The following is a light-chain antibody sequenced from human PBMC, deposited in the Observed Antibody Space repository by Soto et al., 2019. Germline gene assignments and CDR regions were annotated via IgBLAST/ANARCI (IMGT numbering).Light chain of an antibody. V-gene: IGKV1-39*01. CDR2: AAS. CDR1: QSISNY. CDR3: QQSYRSGT. Sequence: DIPMTQSPSSLSASVGDRVTITCRASQSISNYLHWYQQKPGKAPKLLIYAASSLQSGVPSRFSGSGSGTDFTLAISSLQPEDFAIYYCQQSYRSGTFGQGTKVEIK. J-gene: IGKJ1*01.